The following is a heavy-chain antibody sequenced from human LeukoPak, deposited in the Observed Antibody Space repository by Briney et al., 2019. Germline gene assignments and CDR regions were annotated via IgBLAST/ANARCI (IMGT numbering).Heavy chain of an antibody. CDR3: ARDDAPDYDFWSGYYYYYYYGMDV. D-gene: IGHD3-3*01. Sequence: GGSLRLSCAASGFTFSSYAMSWVRQAPGKGLEWVANIKQDGSEKYYVDSVKGRFTISRDNAKNSLYLQMNSLRAEDTAVYYCARDDAPDYDFWSGYYYYYYYGMDVWGQGTTVTVSS. J-gene: IGHJ6*02. CDR1: GFTFSSYA. V-gene: IGHV3-7*01. CDR2: IKQDGSEK.